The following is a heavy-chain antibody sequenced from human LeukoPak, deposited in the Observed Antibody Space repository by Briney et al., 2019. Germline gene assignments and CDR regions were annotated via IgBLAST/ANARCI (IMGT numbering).Heavy chain of an antibody. J-gene: IGHJ4*02. CDR2: ISGSGGST. Sequence: GGSLRLSCAASGFTFGSYAMSWVRQAPGKGLEWVSAISGSGGSTYYADSVKDRFTISRDNSKNTLYLQMNSLRAEDTAVYYCAKETGYSAYAPPDYWGQGTLVTVSS. D-gene: IGHD5-12*01. CDR1: GFTFGSYA. V-gene: IGHV3-23*01. CDR3: AKETGYSAYAPPDY.